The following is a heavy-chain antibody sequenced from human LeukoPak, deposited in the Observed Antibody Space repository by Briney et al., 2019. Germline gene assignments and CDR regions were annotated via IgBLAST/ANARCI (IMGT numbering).Heavy chain of an antibody. CDR3: ANGYYYGSGSYYKEAFDI. CDR2: ISYDGSNK. Sequence: GGSLRLSCAASGFTFSNYGMHWVRQAPGKGLEWVVVISYDGSNKYYADSVKGRFTISRDNSKNTLYLQMNSLKAEDTAVYYCANGYYYGSGSYYKEAFDIWGQGTMVTVSS. J-gene: IGHJ3*02. D-gene: IGHD3-10*01. V-gene: IGHV3-30*18. CDR1: GFTFSNYG.